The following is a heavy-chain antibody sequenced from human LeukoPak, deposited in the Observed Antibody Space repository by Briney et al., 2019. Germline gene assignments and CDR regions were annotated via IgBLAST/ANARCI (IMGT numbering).Heavy chain of an antibody. J-gene: IGHJ6*03. V-gene: IGHV4-59*01. Sequence: SETLSLTCTVSGGSISSYYWSWIRQPPGKGLEWIGYMYYSGSTNYTPSLKSRVTISVDTSKNQFSLKLSSVTAADTAVYYCASGVRGYSRTWYPYYYRDIWGKGTAVTVSS. D-gene: IGHD6-13*01. CDR3: ASGVRGYSRTWYPYYYRDI. CDR1: GGSISSYY. CDR2: MYYSGST.